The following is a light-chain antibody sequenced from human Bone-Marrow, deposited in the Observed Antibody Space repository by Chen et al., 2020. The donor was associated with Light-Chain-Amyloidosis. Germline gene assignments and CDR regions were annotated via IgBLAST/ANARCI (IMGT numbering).Light chain of an antibody. CDR2: AVS. J-gene: IGLJ1*01. V-gene: IGLV2-14*01. Sequence: QSALTQPASVSGSPGQSFTISCTGTSGDVGTYNYVSWYQQHPGKAPQVMIYAVSNRPSGVSNRFSGSKSGNTASLTISGLQAEDEADYYCSSFTSSSSYVFGPGTKVTVL. CDR1: SGDVGTYNY. CDR3: SSFTSSSSYV.